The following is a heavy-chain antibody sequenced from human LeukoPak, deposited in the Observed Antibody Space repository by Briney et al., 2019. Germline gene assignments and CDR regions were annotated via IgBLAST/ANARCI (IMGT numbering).Heavy chain of an antibody. V-gene: IGHV4-59*01. J-gene: IGHJ4*02. D-gene: IGHD6-19*01. CDR2: IYYSGST. CDR1: GGSINSYF. CDR3: ARLPYSSGWYVY. Sequence: PSETLSITCSVSGGSINSYFWSWIRQPPGKGLEWIGYIYYSGSTNYNPSLESRVTISVDTSKNQFSLKLSSVTASDTAVYYCARLPYSSGWYVYWGQGILVTVSS.